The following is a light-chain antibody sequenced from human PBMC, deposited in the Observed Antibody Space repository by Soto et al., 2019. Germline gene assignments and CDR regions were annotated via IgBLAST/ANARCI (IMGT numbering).Light chain of an antibody. CDR1: SSDVGAHKY. CDR3: SSYTTTNTVL. V-gene: IGLV2-14*01. Sequence: QPVLTQPASVSGSPGQSITISCTGTSSDVGAHKYVSWYQQHPGKAPKLIIYEVSDRPSGVSPRFSGSKSGNTASLTISGLQAEDEAHYYCSSYTTTNTVLFGGGTKLTVL. CDR2: EVS. J-gene: IGLJ2*01.